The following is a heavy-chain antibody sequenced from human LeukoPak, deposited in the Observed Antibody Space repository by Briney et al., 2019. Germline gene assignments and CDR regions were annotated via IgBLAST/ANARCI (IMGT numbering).Heavy chain of an antibody. Sequence: PGGSLRLSCAASGFTFSSYSMNWVRQAPGKGLEWVSYISSSSTIYYADSVKGRFTISRDNAKNSLYLQMNSLRAEDTAVYYCARGPVSYYYYYMDVWGKGTTVTVSS. V-gene: IGHV3-48*04. J-gene: IGHJ6*03. CDR2: ISSSSTI. CDR1: GFTFSSYS. CDR3: ARGPVSYYYYYMDV.